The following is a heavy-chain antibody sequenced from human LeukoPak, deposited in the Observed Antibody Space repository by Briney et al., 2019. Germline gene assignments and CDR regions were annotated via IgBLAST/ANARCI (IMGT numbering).Heavy chain of an antibody. Sequence: SVKVSCKASGGTFSSYAISWVRQAPGQGLEWMGGIIPIFGTANYAQKFQGRVTITADKPTSTAYMELSSLRSEDTAVYYCAREFYSYGLDYWGQGTLVTVSS. CDR1: GGTFSSYA. CDR2: IIPIFGTA. D-gene: IGHD5-18*01. J-gene: IGHJ4*02. CDR3: AREFYSYGLDY. V-gene: IGHV1-69*06.